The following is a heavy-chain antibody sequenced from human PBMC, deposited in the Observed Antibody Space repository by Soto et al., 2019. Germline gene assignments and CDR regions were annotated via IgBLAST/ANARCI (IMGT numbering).Heavy chain of an antibody. Sequence: SETLSLTCTVSGGSISSGGYYWSWIRRHPGKGLEWIGYIYYSGSPYYNPSLKSRVTISVDTSKNQFSLKLSSVTAADTAVYYCARDGLGGNSPGMDVWGQGTTVTVSS. CDR2: IYYSGSP. CDR3: ARDGLGGNSPGMDV. D-gene: IGHD2-21*02. J-gene: IGHJ6*02. CDR1: GGSISSGGYY. V-gene: IGHV4-31*03.